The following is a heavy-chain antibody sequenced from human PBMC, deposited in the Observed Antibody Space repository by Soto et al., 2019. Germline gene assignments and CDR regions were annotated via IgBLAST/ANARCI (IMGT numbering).Heavy chain of an antibody. J-gene: IGHJ3*02. CDR3: ARNYCSSTSCYFIAFDI. D-gene: IGHD2-2*01. CDR2: ISAYNGNT. V-gene: IGHV1-18*01. CDR1: GYTFTSYG. Sequence: ASVKVSCKASGYTFTSYGISWVRQAPGQGLEWMGWISAYNGNTNYAQKLQGRVTMTTDTSTSTAYMELRSLRSDDTAVYYCARNYCSSTSCYFIAFDIWGQGTMVTVSS.